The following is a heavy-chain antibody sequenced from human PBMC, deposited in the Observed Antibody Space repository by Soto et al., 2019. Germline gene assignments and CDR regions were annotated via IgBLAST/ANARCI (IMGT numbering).Heavy chain of an antibody. D-gene: IGHD2-8*01. V-gene: IGHV3-33*08. CDR3: ATLSGVYYYDN. Sequence: GGSLRLSCAASGFTFSSYGMHWVRQAPGKGLEWVAVIWYDGSNKYYADSVKGRFTISRDNSKNTLYLQMNSLRAEDTAVYYCATLSGVYYYDNWGQGTLVTVSS. CDR2: IWYDGSNK. CDR1: GFTFSSYG. J-gene: IGHJ4*02.